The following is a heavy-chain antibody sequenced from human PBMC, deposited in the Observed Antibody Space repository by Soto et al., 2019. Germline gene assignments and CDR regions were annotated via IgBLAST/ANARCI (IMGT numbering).Heavy chain of an antibody. J-gene: IGHJ4*02. D-gene: IGHD3-10*01. CDR3: ARVLYGSGSYVFDY. V-gene: IGHV3-48*01. Sequence: EVQLVESGGGLVQPGGSLRLSCAASGFTFSSYSMNWVRQAPGKGLEWVSYISSSSSTVYYADSVKGRFTISRDNAKNQLYLQMNSLRAEVTAVYYCARVLYGSGSYVFDYWGQGTLVPVSS. CDR2: ISSSSSTV. CDR1: GFTFSSYS.